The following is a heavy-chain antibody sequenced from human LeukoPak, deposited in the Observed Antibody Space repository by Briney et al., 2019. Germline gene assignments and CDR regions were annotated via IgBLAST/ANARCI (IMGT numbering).Heavy chain of an antibody. J-gene: IGHJ4*02. Sequence: SETLSLTCTVSGGSISSSSYYWGWIRQPPGKGLEWIGSIYYSGSTYYNPSLKSRVIISVDTSKNQFSLKLSSVTAADTAVYYCAKVEMAIPFDYWGQGTLVTVSS. V-gene: IGHV4-39*07. CDR1: GGSISSSSYY. CDR2: IYYSGST. CDR3: AKVEMAIPFDY. D-gene: IGHD5-24*01.